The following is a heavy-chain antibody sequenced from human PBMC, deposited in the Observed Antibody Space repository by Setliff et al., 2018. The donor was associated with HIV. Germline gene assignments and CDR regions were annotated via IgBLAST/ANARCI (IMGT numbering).Heavy chain of an antibody. V-gene: IGHV1-18*01. D-gene: IGHD2-15*01. CDR2: ISPYNGHT. CDR3: ARDTRAYCSGGTCYPLYLDY. CDR1: GYTFTTYD. Sequence: ASVKVSCKASGYTFTTYDITWVRQAPGQGLEWLGWISPYNGHTNFAQKFQGRLTLTRDTSASIGYMELNSLRSEDTAIYYCARDTRAYCSGGTCYPLYLDYWGQGTLVTVSS. J-gene: IGHJ4*02.